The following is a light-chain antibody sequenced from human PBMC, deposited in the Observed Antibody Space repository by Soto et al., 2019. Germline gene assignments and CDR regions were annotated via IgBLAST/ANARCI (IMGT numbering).Light chain of an antibody. CDR2: GAS. V-gene: IGKV3-15*01. CDR1: QNIRSS. J-gene: IGKJ1*01. Sequence: EVVMTQSPASLSASPGERVTLSCRASQNIRSSLAWYQQKPGQAPRLIIYGASTRATGIPARFSGSGSGTECTLTISSLQSEDFAVYYCQQYNNWPRTLGQGTKVDIK. CDR3: QQYNNWPRT.